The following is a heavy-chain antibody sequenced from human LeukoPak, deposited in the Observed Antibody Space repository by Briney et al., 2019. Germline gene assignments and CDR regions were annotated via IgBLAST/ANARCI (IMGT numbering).Heavy chain of an antibody. V-gene: IGHV4-34*01. J-gene: IGHJ4*02. CDR1: GGSFSAYY. D-gene: IGHD1-26*01. CDR2: IDHSGSS. CDR3: ARGPRGTVGY. Sequence: SETLSLTCAVYGGSFSAYYRSWIRQPPGKALEWIVEIDHSGSSTYNPSLESRVTISIDASKIQFSLKLRSVTAADTAVYYCARGPRGTVGYWGQGTLVTVSS.